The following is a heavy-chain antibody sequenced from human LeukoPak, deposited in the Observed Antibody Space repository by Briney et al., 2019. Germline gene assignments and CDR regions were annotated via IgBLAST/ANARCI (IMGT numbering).Heavy chain of an antibody. Sequence: GGSLRLSCAASGFTFSSYAMSWVRQAPGKGLERVSAISGSGGSTYYADSVKGRFTISRDNSKNTLYLQMNSLRAEDTAIYYCAASNNYGSGSYYIPNWFDPWGQGTLVTVSS. D-gene: IGHD3-10*01. CDR3: AASNNYGSGSYYIPNWFDP. V-gene: IGHV3-23*01. CDR1: GFTFSSYA. CDR2: ISGSGGST. J-gene: IGHJ5*02.